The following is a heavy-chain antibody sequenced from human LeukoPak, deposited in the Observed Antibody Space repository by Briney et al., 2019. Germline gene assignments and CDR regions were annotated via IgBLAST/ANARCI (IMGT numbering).Heavy chain of an antibody. CDR3: ARNSWFGESTDAFNI. V-gene: IGHV1-2*02. D-gene: IGHD3-10*01. CDR1: GYTFNGYY. Sequence: AASVKVSCKASGYTFNGYYMHWVRQAPGQGLEWMGWINPNSGGINYAQDFQGRVTLTRDTSISTAYMELSRLRSDDTAMYYCARNSWFGESTDAFNIWGQGTMVTVSS. CDR2: INPNSGGI. J-gene: IGHJ3*02.